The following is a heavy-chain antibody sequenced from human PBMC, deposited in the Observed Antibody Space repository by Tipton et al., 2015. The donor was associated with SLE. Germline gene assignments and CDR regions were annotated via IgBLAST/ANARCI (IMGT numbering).Heavy chain of an antibody. CDR2: ISNRAKKYAT. J-gene: IGHJ3*01. CDR1: GFTFSDSA. V-gene: IGHV3-73*01. CDR3: VRRGAVSSEAFDV. Sequence: LSLTCAASGFTFSDSAIHWVRQASGKGLEWVGHISNRAKKYATTYGASVRGRFTISRDESKNTAYLQMNSLKSEDTAIYYCVRRGAVSSEAFDVWGQGTMVVVSS. D-gene: IGHD2-8*01.